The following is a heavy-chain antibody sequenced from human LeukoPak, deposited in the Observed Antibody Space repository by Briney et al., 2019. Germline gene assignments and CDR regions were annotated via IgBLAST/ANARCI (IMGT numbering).Heavy chain of an antibody. D-gene: IGHD3-22*01. J-gene: IGHJ4*02. V-gene: IGHV1-2*02. Sequence: AASVKVSCKASGYTFTSYGISWVRQAPGQGLEWMGWLNPNSGDTNYAQNFQGRVTMTRDTSISTAYMEVSSLRSDDTAVYYCARVKNYFDRSGFYLDYFDFWGQGTLVTVSS. CDR3: ARVKNYFDRSGFYLDYFDF. CDR1: GYTFTSYG. CDR2: LNPNSGDT.